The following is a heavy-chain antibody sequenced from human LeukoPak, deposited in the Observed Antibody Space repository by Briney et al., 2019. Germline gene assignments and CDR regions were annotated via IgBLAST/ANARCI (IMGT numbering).Heavy chain of an antibody. CDR3: AKGLYYYDSSGYSDY. CDR2: ISGSGGST. Sequence: GGSLRLSCAASGFTFSSYAMSWVRQAPGKGLEGVSAISGSGGSTYYADSVKGRFTISRDNSKNTLYLQMNSLRAEDTAVYYCAKGLYYYDSSGYSDYWGQGTLVTVSS. V-gene: IGHV3-23*01. CDR1: GFTFSSYA. J-gene: IGHJ4*02. D-gene: IGHD3-22*01.